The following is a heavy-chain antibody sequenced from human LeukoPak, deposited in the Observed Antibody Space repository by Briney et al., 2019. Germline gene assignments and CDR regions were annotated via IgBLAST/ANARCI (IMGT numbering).Heavy chain of an antibody. V-gene: IGHV3-9*03. Sequence: GGSLRLSCAASGFTFDDYAMHWVRQAPGKGLEWVSGISWNSGSIGYADSVKGRFTISRDNAKNSLYLQMNSLRAEDMALYYCAKGRDGYSYFDYWGQGTLVTVSP. CDR3: AKGRDGYSYFDY. J-gene: IGHJ4*02. CDR1: GFTFDDYA. D-gene: IGHD5-24*01. CDR2: ISWNSGSI.